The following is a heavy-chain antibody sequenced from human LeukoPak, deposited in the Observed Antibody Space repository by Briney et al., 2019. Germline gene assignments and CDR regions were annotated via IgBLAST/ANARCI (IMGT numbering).Heavy chain of an antibody. CDR3: ARSDPAIAVDLGY. J-gene: IGHJ4*02. Sequence: PSETLSLTCTVSGGAISSRSYYWGWIRQPPGRGLEWIGYIYYSGSTNYNPSLKSRVTISVDTSKNQFSLKLSSVTAADTAVYYCARSDPAIAVDLGYWGQGTLVTVSS. CDR2: IYYSGST. CDR1: GGAISSRSYY. V-gene: IGHV4-61*05. D-gene: IGHD6-19*01.